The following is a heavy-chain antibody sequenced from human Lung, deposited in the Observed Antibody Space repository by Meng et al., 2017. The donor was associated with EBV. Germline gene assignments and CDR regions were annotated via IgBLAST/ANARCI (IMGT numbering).Heavy chain of an antibody. J-gene: IGHJ4*02. D-gene: IGHD1/OR15-1a*01. Sequence: EVQLVESXXGLVQPGGSLRLSWAASGFTFRSYAMSWVRQAPGKGLEWVSAISGGGASTYYADSVKGRFTISRDSSKNTVYLQMNSLTAEDTAVYYCAKDQDNWIKGGLDFWGQGTLGTVSS. V-gene: IGHV3-23*04. CDR3: AKDQDNWIKGGLDF. CDR2: ISGGGAST. CDR1: GFTFRSYA.